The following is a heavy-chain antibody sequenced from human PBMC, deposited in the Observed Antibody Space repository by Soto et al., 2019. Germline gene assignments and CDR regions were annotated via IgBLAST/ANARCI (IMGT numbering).Heavy chain of an antibody. CDR2: INSDGSST. V-gene: IGHV3-74*01. CDR1: GFSFSNCW. Sequence: SLRLSCAASGFSFSNCWMHWVRQAPGMGLVWVSHINSDGSSTTYADSVKGRFTISRDNAKNTLYLQMNSLRAEDTAVYYCARDPNDSSAYYHHYYYGMDVWGQGTTVTVSS. D-gene: IGHD3-22*01. J-gene: IGHJ6*02. CDR3: ARDPNDSSAYYHHYYYGMDV.